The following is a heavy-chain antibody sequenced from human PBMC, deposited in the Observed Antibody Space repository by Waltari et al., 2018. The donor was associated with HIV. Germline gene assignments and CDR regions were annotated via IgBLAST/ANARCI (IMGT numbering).Heavy chain of an antibody. D-gene: IGHD2-21*01. V-gene: IGHV4-34*01. CDR1: GGSFSGHD. CDR2: INQRGST. CDR3: ARVRDVSDSSFDY. Sequence: QVQLQQWGAGLWKPSETLSLTCAVFGGSFSGHDWSWIGQPPGKGLGGIGEINQRGSTTHSPPLKCRGTRLVATSKNPFALKRHALTAADTAVYCCARVRDVSDSSFDYWGQGTLVTVSS. J-gene: IGHJ4*02.